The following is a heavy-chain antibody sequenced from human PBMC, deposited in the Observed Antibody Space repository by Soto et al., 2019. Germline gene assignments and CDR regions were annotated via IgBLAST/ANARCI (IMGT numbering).Heavy chain of an antibody. Sequence: QVQLVQSGAEVKKPGSSVKVSCKASGGTFSSYTISWVRQAPGQGLEWMGRIIPILGIANYAQKFQGRVTITADKSTSTAYMELSSLRSEDTAVYYCARGIAAAGMRSWFDPWGQETLVTVSS. CDR1: GGTFSSYT. J-gene: IGHJ5*02. V-gene: IGHV1-69*02. CDR3: ARGIAAAGMRSWFDP. D-gene: IGHD6-13*01. CDR2: IIPILGIA.